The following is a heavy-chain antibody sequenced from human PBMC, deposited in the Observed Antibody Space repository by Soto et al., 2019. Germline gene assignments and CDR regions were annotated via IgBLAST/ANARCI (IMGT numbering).Heavy chain of an antibody. J-gene: IGHJ6*02. V-gene: IGHV3-72*01. CDR1: GLIFSDYH. Sequence: EVQLVESGGGLVQPGGSLRLSCAASGLIFSDYHMDWVRQAPGKGLEWVGRIRRKANSYTTEYAASVKCRFTISRDESKNSLYLQMNSLKSEDTAVYYCAMLGGWSGGSSGMDVWGQGTTVTVSS. CDR3: AMLGGWSGGSSGMDV. D-gene: IGHD6-19*01. CDR2: IRRKANSYTT.